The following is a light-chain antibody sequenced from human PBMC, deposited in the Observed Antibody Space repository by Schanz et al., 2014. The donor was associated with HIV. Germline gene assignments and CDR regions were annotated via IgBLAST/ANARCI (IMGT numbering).Light chain of an antibody. CDR3: QQYGSSPRT. CDR2: GAS. CDR1: QSVGSN. J-gene: IGKJ4*01. Sequence: EVVMTQSPATLSVSPGERATLSCRASQSVGSNLAWYQQKPGQAPRLLIYGASTRATGIPARFSGSGSGTEFTLTISSLQSEDFAVYYCQQYGSSPRTFGGGTKVEIK. V-gene: IGKV3-15*01.